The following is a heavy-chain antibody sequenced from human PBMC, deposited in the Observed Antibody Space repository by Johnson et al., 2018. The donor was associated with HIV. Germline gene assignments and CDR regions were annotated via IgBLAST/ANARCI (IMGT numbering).Heavy chain of an antibody. CDR1: GFTVSSNY. Sequence: VTLVESGGGLVQPGGSLRLSCAASGFTVSSNYMSWVRQAPGKGLESVSVVYSGGTTHYADSVKGRSTISRDNSKNTLYLQMNSLRAEDTAVYYCTRRSPYDAFDIWGQGTMVTVSS. J-gene: IGHJ3*02. CDR3: TRRSPYDAFDI. CDR2: VYSGGTT. V-gene: IGHV3-66*02.